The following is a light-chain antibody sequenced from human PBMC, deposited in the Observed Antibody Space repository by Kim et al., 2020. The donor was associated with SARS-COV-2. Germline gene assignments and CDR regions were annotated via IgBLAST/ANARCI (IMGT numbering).Light chain of an antibody. CDR2: AAS. J-gene: IGKJ1*01. V-gene: IGKV1-27*01. CDR3: QKYNSAPWT. Sequence: DIQMTHSPSSLSASVGDRVTITCRASQGINNYLAWYQQRPGKVPKLLIYAASTLQSGVPSRFSGSGFGTDFTLTISSLQPEDGATYYCQKYNSAPWTFGRGTKVDIK. CDR1: QGINNY.